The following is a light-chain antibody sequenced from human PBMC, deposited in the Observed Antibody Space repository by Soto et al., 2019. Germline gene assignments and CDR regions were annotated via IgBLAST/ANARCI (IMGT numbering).Light chain of an antibody. Sequence: LTQPPSAAGSPGQSVTISCTGTSSDVGGYNYVSWYQQHPRQAPNLMIYEVNKRPSAVPDRFSGSKSANTASLTVSGLQAEDEADYYCSSYAGSNNIYVFGTGTKVTVL. V-gene: IGLV2-8*01. CDR2: EVN. J-gene: IGLJ1*01. CDR3: SSYAGSNNIYV. CDR1: SSDVGGYNY.